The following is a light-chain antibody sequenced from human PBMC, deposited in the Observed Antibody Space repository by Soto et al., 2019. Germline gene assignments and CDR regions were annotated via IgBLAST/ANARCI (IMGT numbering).Light chain of an antibody. J-gene: IGKJ1*01. CDR3: HQYYNRPPWT. Sequence: EILMTQSPATLSVSPGDSATLSCRASRSVDTDLAWYQQKPGQAPRLLVFATSDRATGVPDRFRGSRSGTDFTLTISSLQPEDSATYYCHQYYNRPPWTFGQGTKVEI. CDR2: ATS. V-gene: IGKV3-15*01. CDR1: RSVDTD.